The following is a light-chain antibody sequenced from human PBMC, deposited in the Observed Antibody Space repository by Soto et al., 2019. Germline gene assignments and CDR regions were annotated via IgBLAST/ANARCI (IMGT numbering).Light chain of an antibody. J-gene: IGKJ1*01. CDR3: QKYNSALKT. CDR2: AAS. Sequence: IRMTQSPSSFSASTGDRVTITCRASQGISSYLAWYQQKPGKVPKLLIYAASTLQSGVPSRFSGSGSGTDFTLTISSLQPEDVAIYYCQKYNSALKTFGQGTKVDI. CDR1: QGISSY. V-gene: IGKV1-27*01.